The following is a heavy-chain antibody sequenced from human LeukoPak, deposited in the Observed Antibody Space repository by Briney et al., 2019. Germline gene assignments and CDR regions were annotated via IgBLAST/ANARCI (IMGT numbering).Heavy chain of an antibody. V-gene: IGHV1-2*02. CDR3: ARDRGQLWFTADY. CDR1: GYTFTGYY. CDR2: INPNSGGT. D-gene: IGHD5-18*01. J-gene: IGHJ4*02. Sequence: ASVKVSCKASGYTFTGYYMHWVRQAPGQGLEWMGWINPNSGGTNYAQKFQGRVTMTRDTSISTAYMELSRLRSDDTAVYYCARDRGQLWFTADYWGQGTLVTVSS.